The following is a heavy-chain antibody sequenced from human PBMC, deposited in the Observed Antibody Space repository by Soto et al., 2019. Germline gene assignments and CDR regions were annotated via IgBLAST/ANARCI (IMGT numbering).Heavy chain of an antibody. V-gene: IGHV3-48*02. J-gene: IGHJ6*02. CDR2: ITSSSDTI. Sequence: GGSLRLSCAASGFTFSSFHMNGVCQAPGRGLEWVAYITSSSDTIYYSDSVKGRFTISRDNGKNSLFLQMNSLRDEDTAVYYCARVVVVIPPGYYYAMDVWGQGTTVPVSS. CDR1: GFTFSSFH. CDR3: ARVVVVIPPGYYYAMDV. D-gene: IGHD3-22*01.